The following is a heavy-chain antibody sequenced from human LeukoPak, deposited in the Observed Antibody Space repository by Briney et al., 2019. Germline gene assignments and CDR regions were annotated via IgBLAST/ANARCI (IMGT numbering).Heavy chain of an antibody. Sequence: SQTLSLTCTVSGGSISSGSYYWSWIRQPAGKGLEWIGRIHTSGSTNYNPSLKSRVTISVDTSKNQFSLNLRSVTAADTAVYYCARLTKNDSGSFRFGKKKRGYMDVWGKGTTVTISS. D-gene: IGHD3-10*01. V-gene: IGHV4-61*02. CDR3: ARLTKNDSGSFRFGKKKRGYMDV. CDR1: GGSISSGSYY. J-gene: IGHJ6*03. CDR2: IHTSGST.